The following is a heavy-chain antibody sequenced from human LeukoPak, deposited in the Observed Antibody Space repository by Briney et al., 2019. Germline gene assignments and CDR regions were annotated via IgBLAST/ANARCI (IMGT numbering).Heavy chain of an antibody. CDR2: ISAYNGNT. CDR1: GYTFTSYG. CDR3: ARGPYCSRTSCLTKNYNYYYYYMDL. D-gene: IGHD2-2*01. V-gene: IGHV1-18*01. Sequence: GASVKVSCKASGYTFTSYGISWGRQAPGQGLELMGWISAYNGNTNYAQKVQGRGSMTTDTSTSTAYMELRSLRSDATAVYYCARGPYCSRTSCLTKNYNYYYYYMDLWGKGTAVPVSS. J-gene: IGHJ6*03.